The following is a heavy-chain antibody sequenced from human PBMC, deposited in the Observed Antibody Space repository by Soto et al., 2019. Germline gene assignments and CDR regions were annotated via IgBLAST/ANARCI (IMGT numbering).Heavy chain of an antibody. D-gene: IGHD5-18*01. CDR3: VSDRGYGHASVPYS. J-gene: IGHJ4*02. Sequence: QAQLVESGGGVVQPGRSLRLSCAASGFTFSSYGMHWVRQAPGTGLEWVAVISYDGGLQHYADSVKGRFTISRDNSKKMVPLQMNCLRAEDTAVYYCVSDRGYGHASVPYSWGQGTLVSVSS. V-gene: IGHV3-30*03. CDR1: GFTFSSYG. CDR2: ISYDGGLQ.